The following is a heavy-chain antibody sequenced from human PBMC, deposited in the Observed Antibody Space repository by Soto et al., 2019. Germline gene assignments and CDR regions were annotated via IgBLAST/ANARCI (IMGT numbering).Heavy chain of an antibody. V-gene: IGHV3-23*01. CDR2: ISDSGGRT. D-gene: IGHD3-10*01. Sequence: PGGSLRLSCAASGFTFSTYAMSWVRQAPGKGLEWVSTISDSGGRTYYAASVKGRFTISRDNSKNTLYLLMNSLSAEDTALYYCAKFTGSGTYYKFPDYWGQGTLVTVSS. CDR3: AKFTGSGTYYKFPDY. J-gene: IGHJ4*02. CDR1: GFTFSTYA.